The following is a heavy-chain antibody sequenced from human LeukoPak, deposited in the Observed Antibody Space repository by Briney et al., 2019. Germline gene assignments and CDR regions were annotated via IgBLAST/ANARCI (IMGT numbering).Heavy chain of an antibody. CDR1: GGSISSYY. Sequence: SETLSLTCTVSGGSISSYYWSWIRQPAGKGLEWIGGIYTSGSTNYNPSLKSRVTMSVDTSKNQFSLKLSSVTAADTAVYYCARDIGLLWFGESEFPGHAFDIWGQGTMGTVSS. D-gene: IGHD3-10*01. CDR2: IYTSGST. CDR3: ARDIGLLWFGESEFPGHAFDI. V-gene: IGHV4-4*07. J-gene: IGHJ3*02.